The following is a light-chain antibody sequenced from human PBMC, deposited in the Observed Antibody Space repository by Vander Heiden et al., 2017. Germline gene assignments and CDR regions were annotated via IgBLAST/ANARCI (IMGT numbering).Light chain of an antibody. CDR3: SSYTSSSTPRVV. CDR2: DVI. V-gene: IGLV2-14*01. Sequence: QSALTQPASVSGSPGQSITISCTGTSSDVGGYNYVSWYQQHPGKAPKLMIYDVINRPSGGSNRFSGSKSGTTASLTISGLQAEDEADYYCSSYTSSSTPRVVFGGGTKLTVL. J-gene: IGLJ2*01. CDR1: SSDVGGYNY.